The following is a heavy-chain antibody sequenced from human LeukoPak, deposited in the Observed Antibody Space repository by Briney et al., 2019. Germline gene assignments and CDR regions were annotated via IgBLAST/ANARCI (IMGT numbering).Heavy chain of an antibody. Sequence: PGGSLRLSCAASGFTFSTYWMHWVRQAPRKGLVWVSRISTSGTNTYYADSVKGRFTISRDNAKNTLYLQMNSLRAEDTAVYYCVRVIEGSSSRIDYWGQGTLVTVSS. CDR2: ISTSGTNT. CDR3: VRVIEGSSSRIDY. CDR1: GFTFSTYW. J-gene: IGHJ4*02. V-gene: IGHV3-74*01. D-gene: IGHD6-6*01.